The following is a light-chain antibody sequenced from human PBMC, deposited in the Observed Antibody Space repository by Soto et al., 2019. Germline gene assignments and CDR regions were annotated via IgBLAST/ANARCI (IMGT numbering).Light chain of an antibody. CDR3: SSYAGSNLWV. CDR1: SSEVGNYKY. J-gene: IGLJ3*02. V-gene: IGLV2-8*01. Sequence: QSALTQSPSAAGSPGQSCTISCTGTSSEVGNYKYVSWYQQHPGKAPKLMIYEVSKRPSGVPDRFSGSKSGNTASLTVSGLQVEDEADYYCSSYAGSNLWVFGGGTKVTVL. CDR2: EVS.